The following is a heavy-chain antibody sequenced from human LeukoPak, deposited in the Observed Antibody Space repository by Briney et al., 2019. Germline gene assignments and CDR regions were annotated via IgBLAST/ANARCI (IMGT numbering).Heavy chain of an antibody. CDR2: FDPEDGET. CDR3: ATARRIVGATIFDY. CDR1: GYTLTELS. D-gene: IGHD1-26*01. J-gene: IGHJ4*02. Sequence: GASVKVSCKVSGYTLTELSMHWVRQAPGKGLEWIGGFDPEDGETIYAQKFQGRVTMTEDTSTDTAYMELSSLRSEDTAVYYCATARRIVGATIFDYWGQGTLVTVSS. V-gene: IGHV1-24*01.